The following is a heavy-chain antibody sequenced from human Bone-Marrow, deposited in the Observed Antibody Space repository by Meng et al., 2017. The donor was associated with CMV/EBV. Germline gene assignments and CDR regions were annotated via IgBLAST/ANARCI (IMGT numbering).Heavy chain of an antibody. V-gene: IGHV3-7*03. CDR3: AKDVSRSHRYGMDV. CDR1: GFTFSSYW. D-gene: IGHD6-13*01. J-gene: IGHJ6*02. Sequence: GESLKISCAASGFTFSSYWMSWVRQAPGKGLEWVANIKQDGSEKYYVDSVKGRFTISRDNAKNSLYLQMNSLRGEDTALYYCAKDVSRSHRYGMDVWGQGTTVTVSS. CDR2: IKQDGSEK.